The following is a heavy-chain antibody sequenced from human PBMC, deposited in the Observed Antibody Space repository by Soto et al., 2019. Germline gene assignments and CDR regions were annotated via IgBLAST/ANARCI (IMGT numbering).Heavy chain of an antibody. Sequence: QVQLQQWGAGLLKPSETLSLTCTVYGGSFSDYCWSWVRQPPGKGLQWIGEIDHRGTTFFNPSLKSRVTISIDTSKNQFSLRLRSVTAADTAMYYCARGRDAAMVAKGNWFDPWGQGTLVTVSS. V-gene: IGHV4-34*01. CDR2: IDHRGTT. D-gene: IGHD5-18*01. J-gene: IGHJ5*02. CDR3: ARGRDAAMVAKGNWFDP. CDR1: GGSFSDYC.